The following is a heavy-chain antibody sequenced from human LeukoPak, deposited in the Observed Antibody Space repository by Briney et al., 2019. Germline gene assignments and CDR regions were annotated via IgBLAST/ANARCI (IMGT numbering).Heavy chain of an antibody. D-gene: IGHD6-13*01. V-gene: IGHV4-59*01. CDR2: IYYSGST. J-gene: IGHJ3*02. Sequence: SETLSLTCTVSGVSISSYYWSWIRQPPGKGLEWIGYIYYSGSTNYNPSLKSRVTISVDTSKNQFSLKLSSVTAADTAVYYCARDGTGAFDIWGQGIMVTVSS. CDR1: GVSISSYY. CDR3: ARDGTGAFDI.